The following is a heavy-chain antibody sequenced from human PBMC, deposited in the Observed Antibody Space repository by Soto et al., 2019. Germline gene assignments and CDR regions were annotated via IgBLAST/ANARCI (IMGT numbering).Heavy chain of an antibody. J-gene: IGHJ6*03. CDR1: GYTFTGYY. Sequence: ASVKVSCKASGYTFTGYYMHWVRQAPGQGLEWMGWINPNSGGTNYAQKFQGWVTMTRDTSISTAYMELSRLRSDDTAVYYCARALKRGYEDYYYYYMDVWGKGTTVTVSS. CDR3: ARALKRGYEDYYYYYMDV. CDR2: INPNSGGT. D-gene: IGHD5-12*01. V-gene: IGHV1-2*04.